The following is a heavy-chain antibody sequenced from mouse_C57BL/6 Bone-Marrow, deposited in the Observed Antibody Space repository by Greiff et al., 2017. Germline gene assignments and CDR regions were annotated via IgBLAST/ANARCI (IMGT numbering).Heavy chain of an antibody. J-gene: IGHJ4*01. CDR1: GYTFTSYW. Sequence: QVQLQQPGAELVMPGASVKLSCKASGYTFTSYWMHWVKQRPGQGLEWIGEIDPSASYTTYNQKFKGKSTLTVDKSSSTAYMQLSSLTSEDSAVYYCARYYGTAYYAMDYWGQGTSVTVSS. CDR2: IDPSASYT. V-gene: IGHV1-69*01. CDR3: ARYYGTAYYAMDY. D-gene: IGHD1-1*01.